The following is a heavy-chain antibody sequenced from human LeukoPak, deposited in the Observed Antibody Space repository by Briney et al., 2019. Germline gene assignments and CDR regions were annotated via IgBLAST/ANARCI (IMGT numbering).Heavy chain of an antibody. J-gene: IGHJ4*01. CDR2: IYSGSST. D-gene: IGHD5-12*01. V-gene: IGHV3-NL1*01. Sequence: PGRSVRLSCAASGFTFSSYGMHWVRQAPGKGLEWVSLIYSGSSTYYADSVKGRFTISRDKSKNTLYLQMSSLRVEDTAVYYCAMGAIVATIDYWGQGNLVTVSS. CDR1: GFTFSSYG. CDR3: AMGAIVATIDY.